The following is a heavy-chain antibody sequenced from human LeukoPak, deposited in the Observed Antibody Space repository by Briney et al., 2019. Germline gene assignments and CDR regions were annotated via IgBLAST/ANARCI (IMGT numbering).Heavy chain of an antibody. V-gene: IGHV3-7*01. J-gene: IGHJ4*02. D-gene: IGHD6-19*01. CDR3: ARQKQWLAVYYFDY. Sequence: GXXLRLSCAASGFTFSSYWMSWVRQAPGKGLEWVANIKQDGSEKYYVDSVKGRFTISRDNAKNSLYLQMNSLRAEDTAVYYCARQKQWLAVYYFDYWGQGTLVTVSS. CDR1: GFTFSSYW. CDR2: IKQDGSEK.